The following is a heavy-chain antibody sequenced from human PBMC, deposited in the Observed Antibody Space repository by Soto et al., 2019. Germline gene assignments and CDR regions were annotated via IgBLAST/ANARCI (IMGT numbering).Heavy chain of an antibody. CDR2: IIPIFGTA. CDR1: GGTFSSYA. J-gene: IGHJ6*02. Sequence: QVQLVQSGAEVKKPGSSVKVSCKASGGTFSSYAISWVRQAPGQGLEWMGGIIPIFGTANYAQKFQGRVTITADESTSTAYMELSSLRSEDTAVYYCARSPSSIAAPLLDYYYYGMDVWGQGTTVTVSS. D-gene: IGHD6-6*01. CDR3: ARSPSSIAAPLLDYYYYGMDV. V-gene: IGHV1-69*12.